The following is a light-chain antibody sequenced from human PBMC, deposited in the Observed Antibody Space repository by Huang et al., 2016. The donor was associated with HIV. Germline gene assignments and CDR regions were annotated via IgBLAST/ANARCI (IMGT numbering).Light chain of an antibody. CDR3: QQSYISPWT. CDR1: QSVGNS. J-gene: IGKJ1*01. V-gene: IGKV1-39*01. Sequence: DIQMTQSPSSLSASVGDRVTITCRKSQSVGNSLNWYQQKPRKAPELLIYASSLQAWVSSRFSGSGSGTDFTLIISSLQPEDFATYYCQQSYISPWTFGQGTKVDLK. CDR2: AS.